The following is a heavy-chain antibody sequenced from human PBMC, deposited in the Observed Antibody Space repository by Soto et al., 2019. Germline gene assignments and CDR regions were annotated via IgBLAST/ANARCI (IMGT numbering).Heavy chain of an antibody. V-gene: IGHV1-18*01. CDR2: LSAYNGDT. CDR1: GYTFINYG. Sequence: QVQLVQSGAEVKKPGASVRVSCKTSGYTFINYGITWVRQAPGQGLEWMGWLSAYNGDTISSEKLQDRFTMTTDTSTNTVYMDLRSLTSDDTAVYYCARWSAIVGGAEALDVWGQGTMVIVSS. CDR3: ARWSAIVGGAEALDV. D-gene: IGHD1-26*01. J-gene: IGHJ3*01.